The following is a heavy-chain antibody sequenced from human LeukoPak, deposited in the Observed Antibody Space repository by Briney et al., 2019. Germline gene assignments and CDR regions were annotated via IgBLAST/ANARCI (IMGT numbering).Heavy chain of an antibody. Sequence: SETLSLTCTVSGGSISSYYWSWIRQPPGKGLEWIGYINYSGSTNYNPSLKSRVTISVDTSKNQFSLKLSSVTAADTAVYYCARRKDGYNRLFDYWGQGTLVTVSS. J-gene: IGHJ4*01. CDR2: INYSGST. CDR3: ARRKDGYNRLFDY. V-gene: IGHV4-59*08. CDR1: GGSISSYY. D-gene: IGHD5-24*01.